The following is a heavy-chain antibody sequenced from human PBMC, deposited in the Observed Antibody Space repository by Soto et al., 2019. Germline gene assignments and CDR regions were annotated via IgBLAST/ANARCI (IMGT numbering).Heavy chain of an antibody. CDR2: ISAYNGNT. J-gene: IGHJ4*02. Sequence: ASVKVSCKTSGYTFTNHGINWVRQAPGQGLEWMGWISAYNGNTNYAQKLQGRVTMTTDTSTSTAYMELRSLRSDDTAVYYCARNPEYRELPHFDYWGQGTLVTVSS. V-gene: IGHV1-18*04. CDR1: GYTFTNHG. D-gene: IGHD1-26*01. CDR3: ARNPEYRELPHFDY.